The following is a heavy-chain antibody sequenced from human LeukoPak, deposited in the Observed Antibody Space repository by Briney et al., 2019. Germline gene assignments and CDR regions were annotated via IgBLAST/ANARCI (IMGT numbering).Heavy chain of an antibody. Sequence: PSETLSLTCTVSGASMSGQHWSWIRQAPGKGLEWIAWIHYDGRTNYNPSLKSRLSLSVDTSTDQFSLSLNSVTAADTAVYFCARHLNGGTHPLDNWGPGIRVIVSP. CDR2: IHYDGRT. D-gene: IGHD2-8*01. J-gene: IGHJ4*02. V-gene: IGHV4-59*08. CDR1: GASMSGQH. CDR3: ARHLNGGTHPLDN.